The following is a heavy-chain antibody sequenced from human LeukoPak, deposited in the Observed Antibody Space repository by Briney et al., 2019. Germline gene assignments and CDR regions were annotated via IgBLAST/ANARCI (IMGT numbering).Heavy chain of an antibody. CDR3: ARGMWEVRGVIYYYYYMDV. D-gene: IGHD3-10*01. V-gene: IGHV1-69*05. Sequence: ASVKVSCKASGGTFSSYAISWVRQAPGQGLEWMGGIIPIFGTANYAQKFQGRVTITTDESTSTAHMELSSLRSEDTAVYYCARGMWEVRGVIYYYYYMDVWGKGTTVTVSS. CDR2: IIPIFGTA. CDR1: GGTFSSYA. J-gene: IGHJ6*03.